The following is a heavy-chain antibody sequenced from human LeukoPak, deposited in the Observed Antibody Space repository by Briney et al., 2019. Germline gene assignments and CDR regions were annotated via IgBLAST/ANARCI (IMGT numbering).Heavy chain of an antibody. J-gene: IGHJ6*03. D-gene: IGHD4-23*01. CDR1: GFTFSNYG. CDR2: IRYDGNNK. CDR3: AKDGNAHAYYFYHTDV. Sequence: GGSLRLSCGASGFTFSNYGMLWVRQAPGKGLEWVAFIRYDGNNKLYADSMKGRFTISRDNSKNTLDLQMNSLRAEDTAIYYCAKDGNAHAYYFYHTDVWGKGTTVTVSS. V-gene: IGHV3-30*02.